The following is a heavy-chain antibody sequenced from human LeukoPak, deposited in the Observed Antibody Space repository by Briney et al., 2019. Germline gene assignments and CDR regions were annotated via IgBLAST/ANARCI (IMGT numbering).Heavy chain of an antibody. V-gene: IGHV4-59*01. CDR2: IYYSGST. CDR1: GGSISSYY. J-gene: IGHJ4*02. CDR3: ASGRPLGFDY. Sequence: SETLSLTCTVSGGSISSYYWTWIRQPPGKGLEWIGYIYYSGSTNYNPSPKGRVTISVDTSKNQFSVKLSSVTVADTAVYYCASGRPLGFDYWGQGTLVTVSS. D-gene: IGHD1-26*01.